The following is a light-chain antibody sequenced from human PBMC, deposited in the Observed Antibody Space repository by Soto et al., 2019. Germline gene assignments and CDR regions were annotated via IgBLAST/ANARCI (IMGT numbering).Light chain of an antibody. J-gene: IGKJ4*01. CDR2: AAS. CDR3: QKYNSAPLT. Sequence: DIQMTQSPSSLSASVGGRVTITCRASQGISTYLAWYQQKPGKVPKLLIYAASTLQSGVPSRFSGSGSGTEFTLTISSLQPEDVATYYCQKYNSAPLTFGGGTKXEIK. V-gene: IGKV1-27*01. CDR1: QGISTY.